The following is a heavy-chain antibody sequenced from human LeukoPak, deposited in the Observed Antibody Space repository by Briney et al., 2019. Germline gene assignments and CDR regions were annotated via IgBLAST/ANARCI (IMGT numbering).Heavy chain of an antibody. V-gene: IGHV4-59*08. CDR2: IYYSGYT. D-gene: IGHD3-16*01. J-gene: IGHJ4*02. CDR3: ARHFDYVGSGIHEY. CDR1: GGSISSYY. Sequence: PSETLSLTCTVSGGSISSYYWSWIRQPPGKGLEWIAYIYYSGYTNYNPSLKSRVTISVHTSNNQFSLKLSSVTAADTAVYYCARHFDYVGSGIHEYWGQGTLVTVSS.